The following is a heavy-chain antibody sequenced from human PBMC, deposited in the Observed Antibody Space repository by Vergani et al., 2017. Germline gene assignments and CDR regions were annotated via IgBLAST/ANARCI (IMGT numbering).Heavy chain of an antibody. J-gene: IGHJ5*02. CDR3: ARVRRGQLVKNWFDP. Sequence: QVQLVQSGAEVKKPGASVKVSCKASGYTFTSYYMHWVRQAPGQGLEWMGIINPSGGSTSYAQKLQGRVTMTRDTSTSTVYMELSSLRSEDTAVYYCARVRRGQLVKNWFDPWGQGTLVTVSS. V-gene: IGHV1-46*01. D-gene: IGHD6-6*01. CDR2: INPSGGST. CDR1: GYTFTSYY.